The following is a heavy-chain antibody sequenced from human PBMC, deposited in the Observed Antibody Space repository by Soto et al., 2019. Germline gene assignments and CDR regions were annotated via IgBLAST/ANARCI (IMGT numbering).Heavy chain of an antibody. J-gene: IGHJ4*02. CDR3: ARAWHKYYFDY. CDR1: GGSISSYY. V-gene: IGHV4-59*01. Sequence: PSETLSLTCTVSGGSISSYYWSWIRQPPGKGLEWIGYIYYSGSTNYNPSLKSRVTISVDTSKNQFSLKLSSVTAADTAVYYCARAWHKYYFDYWGQGTLVTVSS. CDR2: IYYSGST.